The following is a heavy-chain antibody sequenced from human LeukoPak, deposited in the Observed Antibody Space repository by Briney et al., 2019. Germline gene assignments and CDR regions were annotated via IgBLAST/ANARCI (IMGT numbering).Heavy chain of an antibody. Sequence: GGSLRLSCAASGFTFISYWMHWVRQAPGKGLVWVSRINSDGSTTNYAASVKGRFTISRDTAKNTLYLQMNSLRAEDTAVYYCARGHHYYDSSAYYYWGQGTLVTVSS. V-gene: IGHV3-74*01. CDR3: ARGHHYYDSSAYYY. D-gene: IGHD3-22*01. J-gene: IGHJ4*02. CDR2: INSDGSTT. CDR1: GFTFISYW.